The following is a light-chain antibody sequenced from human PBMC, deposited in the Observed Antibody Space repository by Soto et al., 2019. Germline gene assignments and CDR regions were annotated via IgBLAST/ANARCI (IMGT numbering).Light chain of an antibody. CDR2: AAS. J-gene: IGKJ1*01. Sequence: DIQLIQSPSSLSASVGDRVSITCRASQRIYTYLNWYQHKPGKAPKLLIFAASTLQTGVPSRFSGSGSETDFTLTISSLQPEDFATYYCQQSYNYVRTFGQGTKVDIK. V-gene: IGKV1-39*01. CDR3: QQSYNYVRT. CDR1: QRIYTY.